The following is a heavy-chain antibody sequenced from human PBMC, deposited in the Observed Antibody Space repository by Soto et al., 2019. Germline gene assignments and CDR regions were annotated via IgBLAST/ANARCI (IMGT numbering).Heavy chain of an antibody. J-gene: IGHJ4*02. CDR3: AKDLIPGYSYGYGFDY. Sequence: QVQLVESGGGVVQPGRSLRLSCAASGFTFSSYGMHWVRQAPGKGLEWVAVISYDGSNKYYADSVKGRFTISRDNSKNTLYLQMNSLRAEDTTVYYYAKDLIPGYSYGYGFDYWGQGTLVTVSS. CDR1: GFTFSSYG. D-gene: IGHD5-18*01. CDR2: ISYDGSNK. V-gene: IGHV3-30*18.